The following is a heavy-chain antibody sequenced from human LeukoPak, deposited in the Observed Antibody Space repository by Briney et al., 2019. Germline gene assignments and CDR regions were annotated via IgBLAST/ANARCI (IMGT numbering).Heavy chain of an antibody. V-gene: IGHV4-30-4*08. Sequence: SETLSLTCTVSGGSISSGDYYWSWIRQPPGKGLEWIGYIYYSGSTYYNPSLKSRVTISVDTSKNQFSLKLSSVTAADTAVYYCARERRGLVGVHYFDYWGQGTLVTVSS. D-gene: IGHD6-6*01. CDR1: GGSISSGDYY. CDR3: ARERRGLVGVHYFDY. J-gene: IGHJ4*02. CDR2: IYYSGST.